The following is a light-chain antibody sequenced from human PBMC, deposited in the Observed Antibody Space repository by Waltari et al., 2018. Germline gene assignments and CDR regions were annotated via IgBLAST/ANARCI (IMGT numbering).Light chain of an antibody. CDR2: HHS. CDR3: QAWVSRTVV. J-gene: IGLJ2*01. V-gene: IGLV3-1*01. Sequence: SYELTQPPSVSVSPGQTATLTFSGDRVADLYFWWYQQRPGQSPVLVIFHHSQRPSGIPERFGGSTSGNTATLTIREAQTMDEADYYCQAWVSRTVVFGGGTKLTVL. CDR1: RVADLY.